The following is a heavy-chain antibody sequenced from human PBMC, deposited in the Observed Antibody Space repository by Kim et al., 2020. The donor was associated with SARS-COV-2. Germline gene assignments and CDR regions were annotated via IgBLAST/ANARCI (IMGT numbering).Heavy chain of an antibody. D-gene: IGHD5-12*01. CDR3: ARGTYGGYDS. CDR1: GFTFSRYS. J-gene: IGHJ4*02. V-gene: IGHV3-64*01. CDR2: ITSNGYST. Sequence: GGSLRLSCAASGFTFSRYSMHWVRQAPGRGLEYVAGITSNGYSTYYGNSVKGRVTVSRDISKSTLHLQMGSLRPEDTALYYCARGTYGGYDSWGQGTLVT.